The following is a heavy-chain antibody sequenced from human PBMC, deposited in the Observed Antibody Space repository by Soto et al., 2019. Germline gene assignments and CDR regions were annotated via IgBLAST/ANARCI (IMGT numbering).Heavy chain of an antibody. J-gene: IGHJ4*02. CDR2: IYYSGST. CDR3: ARHLPRTGGYYYYFDY. V-gene: IGHV4-4*01. Sequence: QVQLQESGPGLVKPSGTLSLTCAVSGGYISSSNWWSWVRQPPGKGLEWIGSIYYSGSTYYNPSLKSRVTISVDTSKNQFSLKLSSVTAADTAVYCCARHLPRTGGYYYYFDYWGQGTLVTVSS. CDR1: GGYISSSNW. D-gene: IGHD3-10*01.